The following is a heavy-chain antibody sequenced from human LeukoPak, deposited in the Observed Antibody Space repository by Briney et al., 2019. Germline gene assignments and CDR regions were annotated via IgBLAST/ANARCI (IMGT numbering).Heavy chain of an antibody. D-gene: IGHD6-13*01. CDR3: ASFRSVAAAEH. J-gene: IGHJ1*01. V-gene: IGHV3-21*01. Sequence: GGSLRLSCAASGFTFSSYSMNWVRQAPGKGLEWVSSISSSSSYIYYADSVKGRFTISRDNAKNSLYLQMNSLRAEDTAVYYCASFRSVAAAEHWGQGTLVTVSS. CDR1: GFTFSSYS. CDR2: ISSSSSYI.